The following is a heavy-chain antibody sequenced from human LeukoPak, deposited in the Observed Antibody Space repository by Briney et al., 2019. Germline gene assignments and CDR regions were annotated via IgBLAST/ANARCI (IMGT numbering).Heavy chain of an antibody. J-gene: IGHJ4*02. V-gene: IGHV4-59*12. Sequence: PSETLSLTCTVSGVSIFSSYWNWVRQPPGKGLELIGYGHYSGITNYHPSLKSRVTISVDTSKSQFSLKLSSATAADTAVYYCATGRSIRYFDYWGQGTLLTVSS. CDR3: ATGRSIRYFDY. CDR2: GHYSGIT. CDR1: GVSIFSSY. D-gene: IGHD3-9*01.